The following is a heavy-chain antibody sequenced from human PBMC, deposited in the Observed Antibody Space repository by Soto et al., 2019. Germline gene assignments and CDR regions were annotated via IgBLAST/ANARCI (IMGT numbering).Heavy chain of an antibody. CDR2: ISAYNGST. V-gene: IGHV1-18*04. Sequence: ASVKVSCKASGYTFTSCGISWVRQAPGQGLEWMGWISAYNGSTNYAQKLQGRVTMTTDTSTSTAYMELRSLRSDDTAVYYCARGGGCGYGHPPLDYYYYYGMYVWGQGTTGTVAS. J-gene: IGHJ6*02. CDR3: ARGGGCGYGHPPLDYYYYYGMYV. CDR1: GYTFTSCG. D-gene: IGHD2-15*01.